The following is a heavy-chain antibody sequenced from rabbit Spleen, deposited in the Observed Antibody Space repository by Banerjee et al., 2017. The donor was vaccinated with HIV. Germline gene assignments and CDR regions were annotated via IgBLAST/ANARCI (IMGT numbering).Heavy chain of an antibody. CDR2: IYAGSSGST. Sequence: QSLEESGGDLVKPGASLTLTCTASGFSFSSSYWICWVRQAPGKGLEWIACIYAGSSGSTYYASWAKGRFTISKASWTTVTLQMTSLTAADTARYFCARDLTSAIGWNFNLWGQGTLVTVS. J-gene: IGHJ4*01. V-gene: IGHV1S40*01. D-gene: IGHD1-1*01. CDR3: ARDLTSAIGWNFNL. CDR1: GFSFSSSYW.